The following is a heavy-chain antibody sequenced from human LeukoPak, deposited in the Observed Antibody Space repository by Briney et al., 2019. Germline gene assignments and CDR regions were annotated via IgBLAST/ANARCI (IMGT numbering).Heavy chain of an antibody. D-gene: IGHD5-24*01. CDR2: IFYSGST. J-gene: IGHJ3*02. CDR3: ASGSERWLQFARDAFDI. CDR1: GGSISSYY. V-gene: IGHV4-59*08. Sequence: SETLSLTCTVSGGSISSYYWSWTRQPPGKGLEWIGYIFYSGSTNYNPSLKSRVTISVDTSKNQFYLKLSSVTAADTAVYYCASGSERWLQFARDAFDIWGPGTMVTVSS.